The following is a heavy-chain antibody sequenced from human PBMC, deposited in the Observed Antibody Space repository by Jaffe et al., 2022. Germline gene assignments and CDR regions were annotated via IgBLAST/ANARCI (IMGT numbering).Heavy chain of an antibody. J-gene: IGHJ5*02. Sequence: QVQLQESGPGLVKPSETLSLTCTVSGGSISSYYWSWIRQPPGKGLEWIGYIYYSGSTNYNPSLKSRVTISVDTSKNQFSLKLSSVTAADTAVYYCARGQDGFGDTWFDPWGQGTLVTVSS. D-gene: IGHD3-10*01. CDR1: GGSISSYY. V-gene: IGHV4-59*01. CDR2: IYYSGST. CDR3: ARGQDGFGDTWFDP.